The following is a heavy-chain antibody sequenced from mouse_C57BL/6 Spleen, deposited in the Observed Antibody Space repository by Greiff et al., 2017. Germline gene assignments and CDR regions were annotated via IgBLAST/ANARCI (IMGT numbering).Heavy chain of an antibody. CDR3: ASPFYPYAMDY. CDR1: GYAFSSYW. V-gene: IGHV1-80*01. CDR2: IYPGDGDT. J-gene: IGHJ4*01. Sequence: QVQLQQSGAELVKPGASVKISCKASGYAFSSYWMNWVKQRPGKGLEWIGQIYPGDGDTNYNGKFKGKATLTAGKSSSTAYMQLSSLTSEDSAVYFCASPFYPYAMDYWGQGTSVTVSS. D-gene: IGHD2-1*01.